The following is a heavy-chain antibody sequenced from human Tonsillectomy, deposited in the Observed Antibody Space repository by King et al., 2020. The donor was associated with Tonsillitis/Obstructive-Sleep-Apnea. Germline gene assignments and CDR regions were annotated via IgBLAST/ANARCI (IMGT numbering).Heavy chain of an antibody. Sequence: VQLVESGAEVKKPGASVKVSCKASGYTFTGYYLHWVRQAPGQGLEWMGWINPNSGGTNYAQKFQGRVTMTRDTSISTAYMDLSRLRSDDTAVYYCARDMRVMAVTSSDVCDIWGQGTMVTVS. D-gene: IGHD3-22*01. J-gene: IGHJ3*02. V-gene: IGHV1-2*02. CDR1: GYTFTGYY. CDR3: ARDMRVMAVTSSDVCDI. CDR2: INPNSGGT.